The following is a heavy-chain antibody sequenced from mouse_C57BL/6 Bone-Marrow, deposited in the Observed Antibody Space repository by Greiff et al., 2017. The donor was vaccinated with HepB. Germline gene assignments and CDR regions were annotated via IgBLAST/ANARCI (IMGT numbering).Heavy chain of an antibody. J-gene: IGHJ1*03. CDR3: ARGDYYGSSPSWCFDV. D-gene: IGHD1-1*01. CDR2: IHPNSGST. CDR1: GYTFTSYW. Sequence: QVQLQQPGAELVKPGASVKLSCKASGYTFTSYWMHWVKQRPGQGLEWIGMIHPNSGSTNYNEKFKSKATLTVDKSSSTAYMQLSSLTSEDSAVYYCARGDYYGSSPSWCFDVWGIGTTVTVSS. V-gene: IGHV1-64*01.